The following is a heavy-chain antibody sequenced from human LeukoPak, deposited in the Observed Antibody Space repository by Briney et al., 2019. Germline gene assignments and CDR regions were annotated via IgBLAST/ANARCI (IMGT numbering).Heavy chain of an antibody. CDR2: ISGTGGNT. Sequence: TGGSLRLSCAASGFTFSSYAMSWVRQAPGKGLEWVSGISGTGGNTYYADSVKGRFTISRDNSKNTLYLQMNSLRAEDTAVFYCARGHIGWSFDYWGQGTLVTVSS. J-gene: IGHJ4*02. CDR3: ARGHIGWSFDY. D-gene: IGHD6-19*01. CDR1: GFTFSSYA. V-gene: IGHV3-23*01.